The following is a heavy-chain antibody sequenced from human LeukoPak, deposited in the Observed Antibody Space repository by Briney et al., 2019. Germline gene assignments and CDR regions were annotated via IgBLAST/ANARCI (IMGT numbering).Heavy chain of an antibody. V-gene: IGHV1-69*13. Sequence: GASVKVSCKASGYTFTSYGISWVRQAPGQGLEWMGGIIPIFGTANYAQKFQGRVTITADESTSTAYMELSSLRSEDTAVYYCASNSGSYTDYWGQGTLVTVSS. D-gene: IGHD1-26*01. CDR3: ASNSGSYTDY. J-gene: IGHJ4*02. CDR1: GYTFTSYG. CDR2: IIPIFGTA.